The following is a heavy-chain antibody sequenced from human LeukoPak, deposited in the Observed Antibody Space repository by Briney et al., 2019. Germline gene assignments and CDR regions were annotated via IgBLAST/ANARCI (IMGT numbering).Heavy chain of an antibody. CDR3: ARYIDRFDY. CDR1: GFTFSSYG. V-gene: IGHV3-53*01. Sequence: PGGSLRLSCAASGFTFSSYGMSWVRQAPGKGLEWVSVIYSGGSTYYADSVKGRFTISRDNSKNTLYLQMNSLRAEDTAVYYCARYIDRFDYWGQGTLVTVSS. J-gene: IGHJ4*02. CDR2: IYSGGST. D-gene: IGHD1-1*01.